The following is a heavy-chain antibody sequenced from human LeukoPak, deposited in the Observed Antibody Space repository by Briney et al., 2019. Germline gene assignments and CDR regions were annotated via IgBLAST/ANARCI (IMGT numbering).Heavy chain of an antibody. CDR3: AKDNADYPIYYFDS. CDR1: GFTFSTYA. J-gene: IGHJ4*02. CDR2: ISASGGGK. V-gene: IGHV3-23*01. D-gene: IGHD3-16*01. Sequence: GGSLRLSCAASGFTFSTYAMNWVRQAPGKGLEWVSGISASGGGKFYADSVKGRFTISRDKSKSTVSLQMNSLRAEDAAVYYCAKDNADYPIYYFDSWGQGILVTVSS.